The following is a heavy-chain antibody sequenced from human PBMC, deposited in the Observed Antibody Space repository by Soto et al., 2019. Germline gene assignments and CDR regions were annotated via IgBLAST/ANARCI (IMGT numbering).Heavy chain of an antibody. Sequence: ASVKVSCKASGYAFSFGFSWVRQAPGQGLEWMGWISASDGSTNSAQKFRGRISLTTDTSTNTAYLDLLSLTSDDTAVYFWATYYFGSGSYYRFDNWGQGTLVTVSS. D-gene: IGHD3-10*01. CDR1: GYAFSFG. CDR2: ISASDGST. CDR3: ATYYFGSGSYYRFDN. J-gene: IGHJ4*02. V-gene: IGHV1-18*01.